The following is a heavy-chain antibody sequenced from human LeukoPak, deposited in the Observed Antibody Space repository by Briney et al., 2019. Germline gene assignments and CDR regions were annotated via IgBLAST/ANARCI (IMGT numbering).Heavy chain of an antibody. J-gene: IGHJ3*02. CDR1: GYTFTGYY. CDR2: INPNSGGT. CDR3: ARDNPGDYYGSGSYYSPGAFDI. V-gene: IGHV1-2*02. D-gene: IGHD3-10*01. Sequence: ASVKVSCKASGYTFTGYYMHWVRQAPGQGLEWMGWINPNSGGTNYAQKFQGRVTMTRDTSISTAYMELSRLRSDDTAVYYCARDNPGDYYGSGSYYSPGAFDIWGQGTMVTVSS.